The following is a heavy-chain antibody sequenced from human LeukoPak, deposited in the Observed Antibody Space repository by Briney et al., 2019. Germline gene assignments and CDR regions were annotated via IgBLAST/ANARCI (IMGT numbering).Heavy chain of an antibody. CDR3: AREGNGLLSKDLDY. CDR1: GYTFTDYY. J-gene: IGHJ4*02. CDR2: INPRDGGT. Sequence: ASVKVSCKGSGYTFTDYYLHWVRQAPGQGLEWVGYINPRDGGTSSPQNFRGRVTMTTDASSSTAYMELSRLTSDDTATYYCAREGNGLLSKDLDYWGQGTLVTVSS. D-gene: IGHD2-15*01. V-gene: IGHV1-2*02.